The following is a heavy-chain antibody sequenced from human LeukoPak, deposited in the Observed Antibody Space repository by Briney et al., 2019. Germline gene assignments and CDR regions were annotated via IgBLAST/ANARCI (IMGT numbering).Heavy chain of an antibody. CDR1: GFTFSSYG. CDR2: IRYDGSNK. CDR3: AKLDFYCSSTSCQFDY. D-gene: IGHD2-2*01. Sequence: GGSPRLSCAASGFTFSSYGMHWVRQAPGKGLEWVAFIRYDGSNKYYADSVKGRFTISRDNSKNTLYLQMNSLRAEDTAVYYCAKLDFYCSSTSCQFDYWGQGTLVTVSS. J-gene: IGHJ4*02. V-gene: IGHV3-30*02.